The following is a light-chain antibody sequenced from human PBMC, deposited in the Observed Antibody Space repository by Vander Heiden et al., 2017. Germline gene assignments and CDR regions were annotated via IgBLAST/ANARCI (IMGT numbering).Light chain of an antibody. J-gene: IGKJ3*01. CDR2: DAS. CDR3: QQRSYGPRRFT. V-gene: IGKV3-11*01. CDR1: QSVSSY. Sequence: ELVLTQSPATLSLSPGGRATLSCRASQSVSSYLAWYQQKPGQAPRLLIYDASNRATGIPARFSGSGSGTDFTLTISSLEPEDFAVYYCQQRSYGPRRFTFGHGTRVDMK.